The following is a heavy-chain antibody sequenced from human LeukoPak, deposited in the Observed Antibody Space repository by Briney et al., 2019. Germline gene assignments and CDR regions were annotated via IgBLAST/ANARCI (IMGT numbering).Heavy chain of an antibody. CDR1: GYTFTGYY. Sequence: ASVKVSCKASGYTFTGYYMHWVRQAPGQGLEWMGWINPNSGGINYAQKFQGRVTMTRDTSISTAYMELSRLRSDDTAVYYCARDPDDYGDYDGYWGQGTLVTVSS. CDR3: ARDPDDYGDYDGY. D-gene: IGHD4-17*01. CDR2: INPNSGGI. V-gene: IGHV1-2*02. J-gene: IGHJ4*02.